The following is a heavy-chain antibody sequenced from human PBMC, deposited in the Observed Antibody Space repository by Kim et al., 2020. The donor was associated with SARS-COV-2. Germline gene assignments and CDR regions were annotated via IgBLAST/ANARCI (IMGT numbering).Heavy chain of an antibody. V-gene: IGHV1-69*13. Sequence: SVKVSCKASGGTFSNYAISWVRQAPGQGLEWMGGIIPIFGTVKYAQKFQGRVTITADESTSTAYMELSSLRSEDTAVYYCVRAGYCSGGSCYGGRVHYYGMDVWGQGTTVTVSS. CDR1: GGTFSNYA. J-gene: IGHJ6*02. D-gene: IGHD2-15*01. CDR2: IIPIFGTV. CDR3: VRAGYCSGGSCYGGRVHYYGMDV.